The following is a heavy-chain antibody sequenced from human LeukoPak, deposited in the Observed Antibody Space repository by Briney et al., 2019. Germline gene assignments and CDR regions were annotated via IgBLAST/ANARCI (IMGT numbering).Heavy chain of an antibody. CDR3: ARASSDYVWGSYRDY. Sequence: TPGGSLRLSCAASGFTFSSYSMYWVRQAPGKGLEWVSSISSSSSYIYYADSVKGRFTISRDNAKNSLYLQMNSLRAEDTAVYYCARASSDYVWGSYRDYWGQGTLVTVSS. J-gene: IGHJ4*02. V-gene: IGHV3-21*01. CDR2: ISSSSSYI. D-gene: IGHD3-16*01. CDR1: GFTFSSYS.